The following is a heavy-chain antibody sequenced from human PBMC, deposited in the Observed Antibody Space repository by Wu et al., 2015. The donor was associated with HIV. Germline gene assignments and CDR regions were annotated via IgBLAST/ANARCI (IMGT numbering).Heavy chain of an antibody. CDR1: GYIFTSYY. CDR3: ARVPSTGSEHLFDY. V-gene: IGHV1-46*03. J-gene: IGHJ4*02. Sequence: QVQLVQSGAEVKKPGASVKVSCEASGYIFTSYYMHWVRQAPGQGLEWMGRINPSGGSTSYAQKFQGRVTMTRDTSTSTVYMELNSLRSEDTAVYYCARVPSTGSEHLFDYWAREPWSPSPQ. D-gene: IGHD3-10*01. CDR2: INPSGGST.